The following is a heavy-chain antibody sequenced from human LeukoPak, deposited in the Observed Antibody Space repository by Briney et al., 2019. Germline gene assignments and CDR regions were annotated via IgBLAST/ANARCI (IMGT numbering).Heavy chain of an antibody. V-gene: IGHV3-66*01. CDR3: ARGPKGYDSSGPLDY. D-gene: IGHD3-22*01. J-gene: IGHJ4*02. CDR2: IYSGGST. CDR1: GFTVSSNY. Sequence: GGSLRLSCAASGFTVSSNYMSWVRQAPGKGLEWVSVIYSGGSTYYADSVKGRFTISRDNPKNTLYLQMNSLRAEDTAVYYCARGPKGYDSSGPLDYWGQGTLVTVSS.